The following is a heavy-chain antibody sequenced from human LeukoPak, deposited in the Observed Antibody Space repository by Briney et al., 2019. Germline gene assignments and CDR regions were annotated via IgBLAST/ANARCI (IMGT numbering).Heavy chain of an antibody. J-gene: IGHJ4*02. CDR3: AKDLYYDSSGYRLDY. Sequence: GRFFISRDNAKNSPYLQMNSLRAEDTAVYYCAKDLYYDSSGYRLDYWGQGTLVTVSS. V-gene: IGHV3-11*05. D-gene: IGHD3-22*01.